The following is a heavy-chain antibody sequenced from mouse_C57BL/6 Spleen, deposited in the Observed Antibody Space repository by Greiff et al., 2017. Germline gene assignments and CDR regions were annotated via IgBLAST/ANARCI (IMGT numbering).Heavy chain of an antibody. CDR3: ARRGLLQNYYAMDY. V-gene: IGHV1-76*01. J-gene: IGHJ4*01. CDR1: GYTFTDYY. Sequence: VQLQQSGAELVRPGASVKLSCKASGYTFTDYYINWVKQRPGQGLEWIARIYPGSGNTYYNEKFKGKATLTAEKSSSTAYMQLSSLTSEDSAVYFCARRGLLQNYYAMDYWGQGTSVTVSS. CDR2: IYPGSGNT. D-gene: IGHD2-3*01.